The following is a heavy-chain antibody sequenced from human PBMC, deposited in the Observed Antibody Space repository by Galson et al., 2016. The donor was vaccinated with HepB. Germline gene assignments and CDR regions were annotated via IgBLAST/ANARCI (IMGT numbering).Heavy chain of an antibody. CDR1: GFSVSTYW. J-gene: IGHJ4*02. V-gene: IGHV3-7*01. D-gene: IGHD5-18*01. CDR2: INQDGSET. Sequence: SLRLSCAASGFSVSTYWMSWVRQAPGKGLEWVARINQDGSETYYVDSVKGRLAISRDNAENSLYLQLSRLRAEDTGVYYCARDRGQRWPTGDYWGQGTVVTVSS. CDR3: ARDRGQRWPTGDY.